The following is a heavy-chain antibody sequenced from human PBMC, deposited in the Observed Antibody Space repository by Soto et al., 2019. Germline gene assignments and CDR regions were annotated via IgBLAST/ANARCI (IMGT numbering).Heavy chain of an antibody. D-gene: IGHD3-3*01. CDR1: GYTFINYD. J-gene: IGHJ6*03. Sequence: QVQLVQSGAEVKKPGASVKVSCKASGYTFINYDINWVRQATGQGLECMGWMNPNNGNTGYAQKDRGRVTMTDNTSISTVYMELSSLRSEDTAVYYCARVPRSFGYYYYIDVWGKGTTVTVSS. CDR3: ARVPRSFGYYYYIDV. CDR2: MNPNNGNT. V-gene: IGHV1-8*01.